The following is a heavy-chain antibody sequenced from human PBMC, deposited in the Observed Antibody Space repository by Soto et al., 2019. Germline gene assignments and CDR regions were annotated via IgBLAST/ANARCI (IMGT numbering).Heavy chain of an antibody. CDR2: INAGNGNT. D-gene: IGHD3-22*01. CDR3: ARGDYYDIHDY. V-gene: IGHV1-3*01. CDR1: GYTFTSYA. Sequence: QVQLVQSGAEVKKPGASVKVSCKASGYTFTSYAIHWVCQAPGQRLEWMGWINAGNGNTKYSQKFQGRVTITRDTSASTAYMELSILRSEDTAVYYCARGDYYDIHDYWGQGTLVTVSS. J-gene: IGHJ4*02.